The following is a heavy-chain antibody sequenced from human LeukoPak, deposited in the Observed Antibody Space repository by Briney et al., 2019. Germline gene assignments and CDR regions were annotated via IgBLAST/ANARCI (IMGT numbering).Heavy chain of an antibody. Sequence: SETLSFTCTVSGGSISSYYWSWIRQPARKGLESIGGIYTSGSTNYNPSLKSRVTMSVDTSKNQSSLKLSSVTAADTAVYYCAGTKSITMVRGVYRPPTYWGQGTLVTVSS. D-gene: IGHD3-10*01. J-gene: IGHJ4*02. V-gene: IGHV4-4*07. CDR1: GGSISSYY. CDR3: AGTKSITMVRGVYRPPTY. CDR2: IYTSGST.